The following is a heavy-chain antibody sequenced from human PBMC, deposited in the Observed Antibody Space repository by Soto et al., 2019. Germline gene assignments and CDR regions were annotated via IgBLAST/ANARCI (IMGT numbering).Heavy chain of an antibody. V-gene: IGHV3-9*01. D-gene: IGHD6-19*01. J-gene: IGHJ4*02. CDR2: ISWNSGSI. CDR3: AKDIGLVLSFYFDY. Sequence: EVQLVESGGGLVQPGRSLRLSCAASGFTFDDYALHWVRQAPGKGLEWVSGISWNSGSIGYADSVKGRFTISRDNAKNSLYLQMNSLRAEDTASYYCAKDIGLVLSFYFDYGGQCTLVTVSS. CDR1: GFTFDDYA.